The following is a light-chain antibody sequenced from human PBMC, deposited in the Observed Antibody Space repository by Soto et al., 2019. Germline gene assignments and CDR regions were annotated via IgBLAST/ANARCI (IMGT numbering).Light chain of an antibody. CDR2: DVS. CDR1: SSDVGGYNY. Sequence: QSVLTQPASVSGSPGQSITISCTGTSSDVGGYNYVSWYQQHPGKAPKLTIYDVSNRPSGVPHRFSGSKSGNTASLTISGRQAVDEGEYYCSSYTSSSTLDVFGVGTKLTFL. CDR3: SSYTSSSTLDV. J-gene: IGLJ1*01. V-gene: IGLV2-14*01.